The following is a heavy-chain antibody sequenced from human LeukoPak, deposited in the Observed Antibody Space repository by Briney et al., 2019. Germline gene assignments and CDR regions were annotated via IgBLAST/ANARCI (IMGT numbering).Heavy chain of an antibody. D-gene: IGHD6-19*01. CDR1: GFTFSDVW. CDR2: IKRKSDGETT. CDR3: TADTPSSSAQAFDY. J-gene: IGHJ4*02. Sequence: PGGSLRLSCAASGFTFSDVWMNWVRQAPGMGLEWVGRIKRKSDGETTDYAAPVKGGFTISRDDSKNTLFLQMNNLKTEDTAMYYCTADTPSSSAQAFDYWGQGTLVTVSS. V-gene: IGHV3-15*07.